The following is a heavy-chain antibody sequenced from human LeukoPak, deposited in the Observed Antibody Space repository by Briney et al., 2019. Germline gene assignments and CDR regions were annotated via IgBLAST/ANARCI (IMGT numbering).Heavy chain of an antibody. CDR2: IWYDGSNK. CDR3: ARDITGYCSGGSCHGMDV. D-gene: IGHD2-15*01. Sequence: GGSLRLSCAASGFTFSSYGMHWVRQAPGKGLEWVAVIWYDGSNKYYADSVKGRFTISRDNSKNTLYLQMNSLRAEDTAVYYCARDITGYCSGGSCHGMDVWGQGTTVTVSS. CDR1: GFTFSSYG. J-gene: IGHJ6*02. V-gene: IGHV3-33*01.